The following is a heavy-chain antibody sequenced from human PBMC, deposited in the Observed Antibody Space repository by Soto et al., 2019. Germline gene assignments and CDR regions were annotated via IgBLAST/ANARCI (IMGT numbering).Heavy chain of an antibody. CDR3: ASLAIDYGDYVPFDY. D-gene: IGHD4-17*01. CDR2: IIPIFGTA. V-gene: IGHV1-69*13. Sequence: GASVKVSCKASGGTFSSYAISWARQAPGQGLEWMGGIIPIFGTANYAQKFQGRVTITADESTSTAYMELSSLRSEDTAVYYCASLAIDYGDYVPFDYWGQGTLVTVSS. CDR1: GGTFSSYA. J-gene: IGHJ4*02.